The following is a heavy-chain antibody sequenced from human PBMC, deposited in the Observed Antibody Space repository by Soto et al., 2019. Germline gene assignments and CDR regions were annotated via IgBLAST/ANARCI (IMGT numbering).Heavy chain of an antibody. Sequence: QVQLVESGGGVVQPGRSLRLSCAASGFTFSSYAMHWVRQAPGKGLEWVALISYDGSNKYYADSVKGRFTISRDNSKNTLSLQVNSLRAEDTAVYYCARSGYSSSSDYWGQGTLVTVSS. CDR1: GFTFSSYA. J-gene: IGHJ4*02. CDR2: ISYDGSNK. D-gene: IGHD6-6*01. V-gene: IGHV3-30-3*01. CDR3: ARSGYSSSSDY.